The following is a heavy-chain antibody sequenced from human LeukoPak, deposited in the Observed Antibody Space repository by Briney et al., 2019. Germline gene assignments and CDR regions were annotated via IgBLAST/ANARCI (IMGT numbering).Heavy chain of an antibody. J-gene: IGHJ3*02. CDR1: GFTFSNAW. D-gene: IGHD6-13*01. Sequence: GGSLRLSCAASGFTFSNAWMSWVRQAPGKGLEWVGRIKSKTDGGTTDYAAPVKGRFTISRDDSKNTLYLQMNSLKTEDTAVYYCARDTHSSSWYGRNDAFDIWGQGTMVTVSS. CDR3: ARDTHSSSWYGRNDAFDI. CDR2: IKSKTDGGTT. V-gene: IGHV3-15*01.